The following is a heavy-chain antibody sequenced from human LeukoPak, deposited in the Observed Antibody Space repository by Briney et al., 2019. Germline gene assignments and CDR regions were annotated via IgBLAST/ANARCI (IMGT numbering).Heavy chain of an antibody. CDR1: GFTFGDYD. Sequence: GGSLRLSCAASGFTFGDYDMSWVRQAPGKELEWVSGISWNGGRTGYADSVKGRFTISRDNARNSLFLQMNSLRVEDTAFYYCARGTTGTASTDYWGQGTLVTVSS. J-gene: IGHJ4*02. V-gene: IGHV3-20*04. CDR2: ISWNGGRT. D-gene: IGHD1-1*01. CDR3: ARGTTGTASTDY.